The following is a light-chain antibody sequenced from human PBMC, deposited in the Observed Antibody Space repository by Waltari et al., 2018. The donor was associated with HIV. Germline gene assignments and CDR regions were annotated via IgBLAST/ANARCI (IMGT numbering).Light chain of an antibody. V-gene: IGKV3-15*01. J-gene: IGKJ1*01. CDR1: QSVSSN. CDR3: QHYNNWLRT. CDR2: AAS. Sequence: EIVMTQSPVTLSVSPGERATLSCRARQSVSSNLAWYQQKPGQAPRLLIYAASTRATGIPARCSGSGSGTEFTLTISSLRSEDFAVYYCQHYNNWLRTFGQGTKVEIK.